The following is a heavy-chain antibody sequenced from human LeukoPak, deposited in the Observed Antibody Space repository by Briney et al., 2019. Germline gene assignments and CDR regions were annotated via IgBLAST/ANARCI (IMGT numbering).Heavy chain of an antibody. CDR3: ARDRGYPTPGDAFDI. J-gene: IGHJ3*02. Sequence: ASVTVSCTASGYTFTSYGISWVRQAPGQGLEWMGWISAYNGNTNYAQKLQGRVTMTTDTSTSTAYMELRSLRSDDTAVYYCARDRGYPTPGDAFDIWGQGTMVTVSS. CDR1: GYTFTSYG. V-gene: IGHV1-18*01. CDR2: ISAYNGNT. D-gene: IGHD2-15*01.